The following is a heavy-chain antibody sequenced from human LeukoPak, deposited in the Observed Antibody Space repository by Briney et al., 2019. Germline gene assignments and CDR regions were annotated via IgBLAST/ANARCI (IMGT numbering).Heavy chain of an antibody. CDR2: ISYIASNK. CDR3: AKAPVTSCRGAYCYPFDY. CDR1: GFTFSSYG. Sequence: GGSLRLSCAASGFTFSSYGMHWVRQAPGKGLEWVALISYIASNKYYADSVKGRFTISRDNSKNTLYLQMNSLRAEDAAVYYCAKAPVTSCRGAYCYPFDYWGQGTLVTVSS. D-gene: IGHD2-21*01. J-gene: IGHJ4*02. V-gene: IGHV3-30*18.